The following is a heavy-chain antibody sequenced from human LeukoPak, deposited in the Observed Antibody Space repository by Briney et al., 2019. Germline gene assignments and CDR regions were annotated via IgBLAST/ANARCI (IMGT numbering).Heavy chain of an antibody. CDR1: GGSFSGYY. CDR2: INHSGST. D-gene: IGHD6-13*01. V-gene: IGHV4-34*01. Sequence: SETLSLACAVYGGSFSGYYWSWIRQPPGKGLEWIGEINHSGSTNYNPSLKSRVTISVDTSKNQFSLKLSSVTAADTAVYYCARGYSSSWYRMGWFDPWGQGTLVTVSS. CDR3: ARGYSSSWYRMGWFDP. J-gene: IGHJ5*02.